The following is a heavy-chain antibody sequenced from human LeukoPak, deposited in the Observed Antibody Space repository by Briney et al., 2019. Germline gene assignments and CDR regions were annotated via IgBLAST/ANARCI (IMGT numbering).Heavy chain of an antibody. V-gene: IGHV4-4*02. J-gene: IGHJ4*02. Sequence: GSLRLSCAASRFTFSSYGMHWVRQPPGKGLEWIGEVHLDGRTNYNPSLKSRLIMSVDLPENHISLKLTSVTAADTAVYYCAREGGFYRPLDYSGQGTLVTVSS. CDR3: AREGGFYRPLDY. CDR2: VHLDGRT. CDR1: RFTFSSYG. D-gene: IGHD3-3*01.